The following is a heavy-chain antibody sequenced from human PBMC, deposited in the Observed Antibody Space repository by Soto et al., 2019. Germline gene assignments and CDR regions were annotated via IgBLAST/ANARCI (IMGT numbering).Heavy chain of an antibody. Sequence: EVQLVESGGGLVQPGGSLRLSCAASGFTVSSNYMSWVRQAPGKGLERVSIIYSGGTTYYADSVKGRFTISRDNSKNTLCLQMNSLRAEDTAVYYCARAGISQAAAGSLDCCPIDSWGQGTLVTVSS. CDR2: IYSGGTT. J-gene: IGHJ4*02. CDR3: ARAGISQAAAGSLDCCPIDS. D-gene: IGHD6-13*01. V-gene: IGHV3-66*01. CDR1: GFTVSSNY.